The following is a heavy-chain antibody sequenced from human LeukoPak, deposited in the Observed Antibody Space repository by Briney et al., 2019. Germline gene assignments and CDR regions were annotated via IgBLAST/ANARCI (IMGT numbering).Heavy chain of an antibody. CDR3: AREDSHNSTGGMFYFDY. CDR2: ITGSGGNT. CDR1: GFTFNNHA. Sequence: PGGSLRLSCAASGFTFNNHAMTWVRQAPGMGLEWVSVITGSGGNTYYADSVKGRFTISRDNAKNSLYLQMNSLRAEDTAVYYCAREDSHNSTGGMFYFDYWGQGTLVTVSS. J-gene: IGHJ4*02. V-gene: IGHV3-23*01. D-gene: IGHD1-20*01.